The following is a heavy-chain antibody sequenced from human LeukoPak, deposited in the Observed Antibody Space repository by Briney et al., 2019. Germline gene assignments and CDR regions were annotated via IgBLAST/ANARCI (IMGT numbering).Heavy chain of an antibody. CDR2: INPNSGGT. CDR3: ARYSTVKSHGSYYYGMDV. V-gene: IGHV1-2*02. CDR1: GDTFTVYY. Sequence: ASVSVSCKASGDTFTVYYMHWVRQAPGQGREWMGWINPNSGGTNYAQKFQGRVTMTRDTSIGTAYMELSRLRSDDPAVYYCARYSTVKSHGSYYYGMDVWGQGTTVTVSS. D-gene: IGHD4-11*01. J-gene: IGHJ6*02.